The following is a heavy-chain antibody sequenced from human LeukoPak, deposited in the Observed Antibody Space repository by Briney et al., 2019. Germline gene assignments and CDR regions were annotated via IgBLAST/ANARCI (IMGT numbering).Heavy chain of an antibody. CDR1: GYTFTDYY. CDR2: INPSSGGT. D-gene: IGHD5-12*01. CDR3: ASVYSGYDLAQLDY. Sequence: ASVKVSCMASGYTFTDYYIHWVRQAPGQGLEWMGWINPSSGGTNYAQKFQGRVTVTRVTSINTAYMELTRLTSDDTAVYYCASVYSGYDLAQLDYWGQGTLVTVSS. V-gene: IGHV1-2*02. J-gene: IGHJ4*02.